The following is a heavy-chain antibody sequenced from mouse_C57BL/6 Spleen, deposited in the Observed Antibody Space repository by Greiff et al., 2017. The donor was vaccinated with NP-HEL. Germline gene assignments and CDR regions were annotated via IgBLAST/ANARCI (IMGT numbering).Heavy chain of an antibody. V-gene: IGHV1-22*01. CDR1: GYTFTDYN. J-gene: IGHJ2*01. CDR2: INPNNGGT. Sequence: VQLQQSGPELVKPGASVKMSCKASGYTFTDYNMHWVKQSHGKSLEWIGYINPNNGGTSYNQKFKGKATLTVNRSSSTAYMELRSLTSEDSAVYYCAGVYYGNYGFDYWGQGTTLTVSS. CDR3: AGVYYGNYGFDY. D-gene: IGHD2-1*01.